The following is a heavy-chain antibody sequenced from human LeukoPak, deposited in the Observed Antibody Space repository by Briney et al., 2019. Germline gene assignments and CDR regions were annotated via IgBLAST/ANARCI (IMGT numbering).Heavy chain of an antibody. CDR1: GFTFSRFW. D-gene: IGHD3-9*01. CDR2: IKRDGSEK. J-gene: IGHJ3*02. Sequence: SGGSLRLSCAASGFTFSRFWMSWVRQTPGKGLEWVANIKRDGSEKHYVDSVKGRFTISRDNAKNSLYLQMNSLRAEDTAVYYCAREGYDILTGYAAAFDIWGQGTMVTVSS. CDR3: AREGYDILTGYAAAFDI. V-gene: IGHV3-7*03.